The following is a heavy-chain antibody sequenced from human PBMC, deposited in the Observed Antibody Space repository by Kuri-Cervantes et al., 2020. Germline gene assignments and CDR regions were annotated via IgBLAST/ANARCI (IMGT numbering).Heavy chain of an antibody. CDR3: ARQGTYGTTIDY. Sequence: SETLSLTCTVSGGSINNYYWNWNRQSPGKGLEWIGFVYYSGSTSYNPSLKSRATISVDTSKNQFFLKLTSMTAADTAVYYCARQGTYGTTIDYWGQGTLVTVSS. J-gene: IGHJ4*02. CDR2: VYYSGST. V-gene: IGHV4-59*01. D-gene: IGHD1/OR15-1a*01. CDR1: GGSINNYY.